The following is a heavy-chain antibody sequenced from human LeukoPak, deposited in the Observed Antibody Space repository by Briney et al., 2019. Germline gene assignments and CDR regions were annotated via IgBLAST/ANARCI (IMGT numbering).Heavy chain of an antibody. CDR3: AKIGSEGPVDY. D-gene: IGHD3-10*01. V-gene: IGHV3-30*18. CDR2: ILYDGSNK. CDR1: GFTFSSYG. Sequence: GGSLRLSCAASGFTFSSYGMHWVRQAPGKGLEGVAVILYDGSNKYYADSVKGRFTISRDNSKNTLYLQMNSLRAEDTAVYYCAKIGSEGPVDYWGQGTLVTVSS. J-gene: IGHJ4*02.